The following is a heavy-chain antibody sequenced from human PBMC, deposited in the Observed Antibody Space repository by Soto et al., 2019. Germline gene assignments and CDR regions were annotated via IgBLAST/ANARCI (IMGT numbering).Heavy chain of an antibody. CDR1: GGSISCYY. V-gene: IGHV4-59*01. J-gene: IGHJ3*02. D-gene: IGHD3-10*01. CDR2: IYYSGST. CDR3: ARDCYGSGSYYEKDAFDI. Sequence: PSETLSLTCTVSGGSISCYYWSWIRQPPGKGLEWIGYIYYSGSTNYNPSLKSRVTISVDTSKNQFSLKLSSVTAADTAVYYCARDCYGSGSYYEKDAFDIWGQGTMVTVSS.